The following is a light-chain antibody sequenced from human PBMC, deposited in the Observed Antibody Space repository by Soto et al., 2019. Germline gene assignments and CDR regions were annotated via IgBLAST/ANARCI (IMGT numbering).Light chain of an antibody. CDR1: QGISNY. CDR3: QKYNSAPLT. Sequence: DIQMTQSPSSLSASVGDRVTITCRASQGISNYLAWYQQKPGKLPKLLIYAASTLQSGAPSRFSGSGSVTDFTITIRSLQPGDVADYYCQKYNSAPLTFGGGTKVEIK. CDR2: AAS. V-gene: IGKV1-27*01. J-gene: IGKJ4*02.